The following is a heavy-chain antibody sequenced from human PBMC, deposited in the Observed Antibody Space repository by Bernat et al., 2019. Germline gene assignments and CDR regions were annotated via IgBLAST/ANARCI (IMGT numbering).Heavy chain of an antibody. CDR2: ISYDGSNK. J-gene: IGHJ4*02. CDR3: AKGYSSGWYYFDY. V-gene: IGHV3-30*18. D-gene: IGHD6-19*01. CDR1: GFTFSSYG. Sequence: QVQLVESGGGVVQPGRSLRLSCAASGFTFSSYGMHWVRQAPGKGLEWVAVISYDGSNKYYADSVKGRFTISRDNSKNTLYLTMNRLGAEGTAVYYCAKGYSSGWYYFDYWGQGTLVTVSS.